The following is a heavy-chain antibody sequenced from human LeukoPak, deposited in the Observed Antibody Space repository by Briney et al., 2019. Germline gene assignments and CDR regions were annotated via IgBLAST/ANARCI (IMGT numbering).Heavy chain of an antibody. CDR3: ARDSPYSTVESFDY. J-gene: IGHJ4*02. V-gene: IGHV3-7*04. CDR2: IKQDGSEK. Sequence: PGGSLRLSCSASGFSFTSFWMTWVRQAPGKGLEWVANIKQDGSEKYYVDSVKGRFTISRDNAKNSLFLQMNSLRADDTAVYYCARDSPYSTVESFDYWGQGTLVTVSS. D-gene: IGHD6-19*01. CDR1: GFSFTSFW.